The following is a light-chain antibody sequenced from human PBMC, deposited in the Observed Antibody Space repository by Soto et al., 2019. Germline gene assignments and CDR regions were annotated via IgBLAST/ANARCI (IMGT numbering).Light chain of an antibody. CDR3: QQYNNWPPTT. CDR1: RSVSSS. J-gene: IGKJ5*01. CDR2: LAS. V-gene: IGKV3D-15*01. Sequence: EIVLTHSPGTLSLSPGERATLSCRASRSVSSSLVWYQQKPGQAPRLLIYLASTRATGIPARFSGSGSGTEFTLTITSLQSEDFAVYYCQQYNNWPPTTFGQGTRLEIK.